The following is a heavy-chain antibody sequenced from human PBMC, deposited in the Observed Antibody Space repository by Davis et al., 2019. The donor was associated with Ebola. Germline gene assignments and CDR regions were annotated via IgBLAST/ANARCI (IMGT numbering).Heavy chain of an antibody. J-gene: IGHJ5*02. V-gene: IGHV1-69*06. Sequence: SVKVSCKASGYTFTSYYMHWVRQAPGQGLEWMGGIIPIFGTANYAQKFQGRVTITADKSTSTAYMELSSLRSEDTAVYYCAREGDGGITGTTGWFDPWGQGTLVTVSS. D-gene: IGHD1-20*01. CDR2: IIPIFGTA. CDR3: AREGDGGITGTTGWFDP. CDR1: GYTFTSYY.